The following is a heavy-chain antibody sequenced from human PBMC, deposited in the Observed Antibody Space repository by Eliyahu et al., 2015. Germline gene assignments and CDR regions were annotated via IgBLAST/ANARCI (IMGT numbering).Heavy chain of an antibody. V-gene: IGHV4-39*01. Sequence: QLQLQESGPGLVKPSXTLSXTCTVXGGSVSSRTYYWGWIRQPPGKGLEWIGSIYYSGITYYNPSLKSRVTISVDTSKNQFSLKLSSVTAADTAVYYCSRQFYYMDVWGKGTTVTVS. D-gene: IGHD3-3*01. CDR2: IYYSGIT. CDR3: SRQFYYMDV. J-gene: IGHJ6*03. CDR1: GGSVSSRTYY.